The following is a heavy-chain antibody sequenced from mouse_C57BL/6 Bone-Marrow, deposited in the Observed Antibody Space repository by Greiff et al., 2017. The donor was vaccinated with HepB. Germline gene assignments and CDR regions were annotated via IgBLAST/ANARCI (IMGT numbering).Heavy chain of an antibody. V-gene: IGHV1-22*01. D-gene: IGHD2-1*01. CDR2: INPNNGGN. CDR3: ARERVYHGYAMDY. Sequence: EVQLQQSGPELVKPGASVKMSCKASGYTFTDYNMHWVKQSHGKSLEWIGYINPNNGGNSYNQKFKGKATLTVNKSSSTAYMELRSLTSEDSAVYYCARERVYHGYAMDYWGQGTSVTVSS. J-gene: IGHJ4*01. CDR1: GYTFTDYN.